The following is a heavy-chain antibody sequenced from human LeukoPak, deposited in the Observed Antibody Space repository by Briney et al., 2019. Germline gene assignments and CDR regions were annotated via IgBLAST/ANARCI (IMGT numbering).Heavy chain of an antibody. V-gene: IGHV7-4-1*02. Sequence: GASVKVSCKASGYTFNTYVINWVRQAPGQGLEWMGWINTNSGDPTYAQGFTGRFVFSLDTSVSTAYLQINSLKAEDTAVYYCARVSDGPFDSWGQGTLVLVSS. CDR3: ARVSDGPFDS. J-gene: IGHJ4*02. D-gene: IGHD5-24*01. CDR1: GYTFNTYV. CDR2: INTNSGDP.